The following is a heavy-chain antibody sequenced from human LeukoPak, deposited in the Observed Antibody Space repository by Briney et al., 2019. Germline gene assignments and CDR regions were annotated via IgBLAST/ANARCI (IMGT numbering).Heavy chain of an antibody. D-gene: IGHD2-21*02. CDR3: AKDSTGLVPYCGGDCPDDAFDI. V-gene: IGHV3-23*01. J-gene: IGHJ3*02. CDR1: GFTFSSYA. CDR2: ISGSGGST. Sequence: PGGSLRLSCAASGFTFSSYAMSWVRQAPGKGLEWVSAISGSGGSTYYADSVKGRFTISRDNSKNTLYLQMNSLRAEDTAVYYCAKDSTGLVPYCGGDCPDDAFDIWGQGTMVTVSS.